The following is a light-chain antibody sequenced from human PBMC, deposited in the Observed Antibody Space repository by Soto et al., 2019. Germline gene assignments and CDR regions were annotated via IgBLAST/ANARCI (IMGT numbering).Light chain of an antibody. CDR3: SSYLTLTSLVV. J-gene: IGLJ2*01. CDR1: TSDVGGYDY. CDR2: KVN. V-gene: IGLV2-14*01. Sequence: QSVLTQPASVSGSPGQSITVSCTGTTSDVGGYDYVSWYQHHPGKAPKLLIYKVNQRPSGVSDRFSGSRSGNTASLTISGLQPEDEADYYCSSYLTLTSLVVFGGRTKLTVL.